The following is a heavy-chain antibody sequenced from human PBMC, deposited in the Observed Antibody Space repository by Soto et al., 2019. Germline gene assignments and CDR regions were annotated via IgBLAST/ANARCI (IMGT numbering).Heavy chain of an antibody. CDR3: AKGRAITVFGVITPFDS. CDR2: ISGNSGTT. V-gene: IGHV3-23*01. Sequence: GGSLRLSCEGSGFNFINYASNWVRQAPGKRLEWVSVISGNSGTTYYAASVKGRFTISRDNSKKTLYLQMNSLRADDTAVYYCAKGRAITVFGVITPFDSWGQGTLVTVSS. D-gene: IGHD3-3*01. CDR1: GFNFINYA. J-gene: IGHJ4*02.